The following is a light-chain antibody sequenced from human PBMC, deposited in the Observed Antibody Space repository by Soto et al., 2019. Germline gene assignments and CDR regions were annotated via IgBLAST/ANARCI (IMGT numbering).Light chain of an antibody. CDR1: SGSIASNY. Sequence: NFMLTQPHSVSESPGKTVTISCTGSSGSIASNYVQWYQQRPGSAPTTVIYEDNQRPSGVPDRFSGSIDSSSNSASLTSSGLKTEDEADDSCQSHDSSNNVVFGGGTTLTVL. J-gene: IGLJ2*01. V-gene: IGLV6-57*02. CDR2: EDN. CDR3: QSHDSSNNVV.